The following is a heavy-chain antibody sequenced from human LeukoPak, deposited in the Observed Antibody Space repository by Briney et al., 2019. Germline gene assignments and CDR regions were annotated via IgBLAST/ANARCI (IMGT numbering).Heavy chain of an antibody. J-gene: IGHJ4*02. CDR2: LYSGGST. V-gene: IGHV3-53*01. Sequence: GGSLRLSCAASGFTVSSNYMSWVRQAPGKGLEWVSVLYSGGSTYYADSVKGRFTISRDNSKNTLYVHMNSLRAEDTAVYYCAKAGDRNYFDYWGQGALVTVSS. CDR3: AKAGDRNYFDY. D-gene: IGHD3-22*01. CDR1: GFTVSSNY.